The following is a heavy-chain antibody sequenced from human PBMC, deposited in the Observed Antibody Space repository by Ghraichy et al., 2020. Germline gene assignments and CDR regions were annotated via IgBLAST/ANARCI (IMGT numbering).Heavy chain of an antibody. Sequence: GVLNISCAASGFTFSSYGMSWVRQAPGKGLEWVSAINTSGGSTYYADSVKGRFTISRDNSKNTLYLQMNTLRAEDTAVYYCAKAYSASGMYYYYMDVWGKGTTVTVSS. CDR3: AKAYSASGMYYYYMDV. D-gene: IGHD2-15*01. CDR1: GFTFSSYG. J-gene: IGHJ6*03. V-gene: IGHV3-23*01. CDR2: INTSGGST.